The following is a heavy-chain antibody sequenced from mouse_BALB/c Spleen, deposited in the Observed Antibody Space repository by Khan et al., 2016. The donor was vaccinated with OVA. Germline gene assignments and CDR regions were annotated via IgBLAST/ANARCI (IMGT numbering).Heavy chain of an antibody. Sequence: VQLKESGPGLVKPSQSLSLTCTVTGYSITSEYAWNWIRQFPGNKLEWMGYISYSGNTRYNPSLKSRISITRDTSKNQFFLQLNSVTTEDTATYYLARKDYYDYAPFPYWGQGTLVTVSA. CDR3: ARKDYYDYAPFPY. D-gene: IGHD2-4*01. CDR1: GYSITSEYA. CDR2: ISYSGNT. J-gene: IGHJ3*01. V-gene: IGHV3-2*02.